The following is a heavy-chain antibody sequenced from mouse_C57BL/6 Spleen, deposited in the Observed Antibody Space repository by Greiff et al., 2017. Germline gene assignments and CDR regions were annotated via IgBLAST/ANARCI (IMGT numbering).Heavy chain of an antibody. Sequence: VQLVESGAELVKPGASVKMSCKASGYTFTTYPIEWMKQNHGKSLEWIGNFHPYNDDTKYNEKFKGKATLTVEKSSSTVYLELSRLTSDDSAVYYCARGSYYYGSSYFDYWGQGTTLTVSS. CDR3: ARGSYYYGSSYFDY. CDR1: GYTFTTYP. J-gene: IGHJ2*01. D-gene: IGHD1-1*01. CDR2: FHPYNDDT. V-gene: IGHV1-47*01.